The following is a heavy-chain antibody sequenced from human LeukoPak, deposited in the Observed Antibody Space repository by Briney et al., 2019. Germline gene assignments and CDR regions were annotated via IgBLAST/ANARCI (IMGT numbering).Heavy chain of an antibody. V-gene: IGHV4-39*01. CDR1: DRFVRSNNYD. J-gene: IGHJ5*01. CDR2: IYYSGTT. CDR3: ARHYPHMDYTGWRQGWFDS. D-gene: IGHD2-8*02. Sequence: NPSETLSLTCTVADRFVRSNNYDCGWIRPPPGNGLEWIGSIYYSGTTYANPSLKSRITISADTSEDQFSLHLNSVTAADTAMYFCARHYPHMDYTGWRQGWFDSWGQGTLVTVSS.